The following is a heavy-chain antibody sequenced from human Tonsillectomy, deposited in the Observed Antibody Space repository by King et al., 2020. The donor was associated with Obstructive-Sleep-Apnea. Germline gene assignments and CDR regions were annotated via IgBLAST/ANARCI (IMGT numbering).Heavy chain of an antibody. J-gene: IGHJ4*02. CDR3: ARVNMYYYGSGSSCHDY. CDR1: GFTFSSYW. CDR2: IKQDGSEK. Sequence: QLVQSGGGLVQPGGSLRLSCAASGFTFSSYWMSWVRQAPGKGLEWVANIKQDGSEKYYLDSVKGRFTISRDNAKNSLYLQMNSLRAEDTAVYYCARVNMYYYGSGSSCHDYWGQGTLVTVSS. V-gene: IGHV3-7*03. D-gene: IGHD3-10*01.